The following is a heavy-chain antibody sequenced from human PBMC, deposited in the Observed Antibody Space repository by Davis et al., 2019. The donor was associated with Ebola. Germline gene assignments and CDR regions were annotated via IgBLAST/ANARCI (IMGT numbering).Heavy chain of an antibody. V-gene: IGHV2-70*11. CDR3: ARMGGSGYYPYYFDY. CDR2: IDWDDDK. J-gene: IGHJ4*02. D-gene: IGHD3-22*01. Sequence: SGPTLVKPTQTLTLTCTFSGFSLSTRGMCVSWIRQPPGKALEWLARIDWDDDKYYSTSLKTRLTISKDTSKNQVVLTMTNMDPVDTATYFCARMGGSGYYPYYFDYWGQGTLVTVSS. CDR1: GFSLSTRGMC.